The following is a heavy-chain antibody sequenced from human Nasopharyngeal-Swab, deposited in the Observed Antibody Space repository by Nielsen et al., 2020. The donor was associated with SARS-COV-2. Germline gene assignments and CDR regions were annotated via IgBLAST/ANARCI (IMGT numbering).Heavy chain of an antibody. Sequence: GESLKISCAASGFTVSSNYMSWVRQAPGKGLEWVSVIYSGGSTYYADSVKGRFSISRHNSKNKLYLQMNSLRAEDTAVYYCARVGSGFYGMDVWGQGTTVTVSS. V-gene: IGHV3-53*04. D-gene: IGHD3-10*01. J-gene: IGHJ6*02. CDR1: GFTVSSNY. CDR3: ARVGSGFYGMDV. CDR2: IYSGGST.